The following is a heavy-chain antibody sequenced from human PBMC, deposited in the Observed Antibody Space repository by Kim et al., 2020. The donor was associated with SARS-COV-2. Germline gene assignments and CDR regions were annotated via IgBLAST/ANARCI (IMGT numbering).Heavy chain of an antibody. CDR3: ARDGDYYGSGSY. D-gene: IGHD3-10*01. Sequence: YSADSVKGRFTISRDNSKNTLYLQMNSLRAEDTAVYYCARDGDYYGSGSYWGQGTLVTVSS. V-gene: IGHV3-53*01. J-gene: IGHJ1*01.